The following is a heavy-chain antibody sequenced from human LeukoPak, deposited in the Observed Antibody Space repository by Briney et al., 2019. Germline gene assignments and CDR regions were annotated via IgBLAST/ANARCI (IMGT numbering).Heavy chain of an antibody. V-gene: IGHV1-2*02. CDR3: ARVLGSGGNWFDP. CDR1: GYTFTGYY. J-gene: IGHJ5*02. Sequence: ASVKLSCKASGYTFTGYYMHWVRQAPGQGLEWMGWINPNSGGTNYAQKFQGRVTMTRATSISTAYMELSRMRSDDTAVYYYARVLGSGGNWFDPWGQGTLVTVSS. D-gene: IGHD3-10*01. CDR2: INPNSGGT.